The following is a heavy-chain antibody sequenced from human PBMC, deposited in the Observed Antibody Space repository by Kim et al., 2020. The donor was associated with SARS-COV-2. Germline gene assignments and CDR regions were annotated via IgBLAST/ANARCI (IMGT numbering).Heavy chain of an antibody. CDR3: AKDKSPSQQLDPLDY. J-gene: IGHJ4*02. V-gene: IGHV3-43*01. Sequence: DSVKGRFTISRDNSKNSLYLQMNSLRTEDTALYYCAKDKSPSQQLDPLDYWGQGTLVTVSS. D-gene: IGHD6-13*01.